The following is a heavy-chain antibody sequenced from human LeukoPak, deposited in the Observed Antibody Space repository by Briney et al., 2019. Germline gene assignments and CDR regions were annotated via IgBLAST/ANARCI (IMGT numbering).Heavy chain of an antibody. V-gene: IGHV4-59*01. D-gene: IGHD6-6*01. J-gene: IGHJ4*02. CDR1: GGPMNTYY. CDR2: IYYSGNT. CDR3: ARERLAARPGHFDY. Sequence: PSETLSLTCNVSGGPMNTYYWNWIRQPPGEGLEWIGFIYYSGNTTYNPSLSSRVTISIDTSRNHFSLRLSSVTPADTAKYYCARERLAARPGHFDYWGQGTLVAVSS.